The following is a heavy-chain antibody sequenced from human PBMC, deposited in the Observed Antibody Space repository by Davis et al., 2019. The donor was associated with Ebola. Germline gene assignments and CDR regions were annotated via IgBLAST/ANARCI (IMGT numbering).Heavy chain of an antibody. CDR3: ARVRVAGTRVYYYNYGMDV. V-gene: IGHV4-34*01. CDR2: INHSGST. Sequence: MPSETLSLTCAVYGGSFSGYYWSWIRQPPGKGLEWIREINHSGSTNYNPSLKSRVTISVDTSKNQFSLKLSSVTAADTAVYYCARVRVAGTRVYYYNYGMDVWGQGTTVTASS. D-gene: IGHD6-19*01. J-gene: IGHJ6*02. CDR1: GGSFSGYY.